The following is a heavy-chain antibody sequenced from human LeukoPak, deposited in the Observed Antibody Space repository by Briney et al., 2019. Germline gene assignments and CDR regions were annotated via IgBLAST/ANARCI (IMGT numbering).Heavy chain of an antibody. CDR3: ARDPGGTTTDY. D-gene: IGHD1-7*01. CDR1: GGSFSGYY. J-gene: IGHJ4*02. V-gene: IGHV4-34*01. CDR2: INHSGST. Sequence: PSETLSLTCAVYGGSFSGYYWSWIRQPPGKGLEWIGEINHSGSTNYNPSLKSRVTISVDTSKNQFSLKLSSVTAADTAVYYCARDPGGTTTDYWGQGTLVTVSS.